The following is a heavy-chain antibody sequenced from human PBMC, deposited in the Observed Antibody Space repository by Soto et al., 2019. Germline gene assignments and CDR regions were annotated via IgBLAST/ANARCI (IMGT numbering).Heavy chain of an antibody. CDR1: GGSISSGGYY. Sequence: PSETLSLTCTVSGGSISSGGYYWSWIRQHPGKGLEWIGYIYYSGSTYYNPSLKSRVTISVDTSKNQFSLKLSSVTAADTAVYYCARVPRPHIRTWGPAAIRDYYYYYGMDVWGQGTTVT. D-gene: IGHD2-2*02. CDR2: IYYSGST. J-gene: IGHJ6*02. CDR3: ARVPRPHIRTWGPAAIRDYYYYYGMDV. V-gene: IGHV4-31*03.